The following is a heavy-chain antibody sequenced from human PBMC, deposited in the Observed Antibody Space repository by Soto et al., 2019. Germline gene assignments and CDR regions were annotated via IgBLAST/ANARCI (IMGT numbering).Heavy chain of an antibody. V-gene: IGHV1-45*02. CDR1: GNTFTYRY. J-gene: IGHJ4*02. CDR2: ITPFSGDV. D-gene: IGHD1-26*01. Sequence: QMQLVQSGAEVKRTGSTVTVSCKALGNTFTYRYLHWVRQAPGQALEWMGWITPFSGDVHYAHKFPDRVTITRDRFINAAEMRMSSLRSEDSAMYYCASGGAGSGPFTWELPDHWGQGTLVTVSS. CDR3: ASGGAGSGPFTWELPDH.